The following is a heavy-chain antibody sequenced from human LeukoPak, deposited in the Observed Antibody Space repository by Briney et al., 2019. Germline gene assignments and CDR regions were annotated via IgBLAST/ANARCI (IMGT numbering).Heavy chain of an antibody. CDR3: ARIATTVYAFDI. D-gene: IGHD4-17*01. CDR1: GGSISSGGYY. CDR2: IYHSGST. J-gene: IGHJ3*02. Sequence: SQTLSLTCTVSGGSISSGGYYWSWIRQPPGKGLEWIGYIYHSGSTYYNPSLKSRVTMSVDTSKNQFSLKLSSVTAADTAVYYCARIATTVYAFDIWGQGTMVTVSS. V-gene: IGHV4-30-2*01.